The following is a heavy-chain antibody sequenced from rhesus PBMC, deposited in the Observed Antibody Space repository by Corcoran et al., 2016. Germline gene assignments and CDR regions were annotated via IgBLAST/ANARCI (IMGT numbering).Heavy chain of an antibody. D-gene: IGHD5-24*01. J-gene: IGHJ4*01. CDR1: GGSISGYYL. CDR3: ARVDTAGTGWDY. V-gene: IGHV4S7*01. Sequence: QVQLQESGPGVVKPSETLSLTCAVSGGSISGYYLWSWIRQPPGKGLGWIGYNYGGSGSTCYNPSLNSRVIISRDTSKNQFSLKMSSVTTADTAVYYCARVDTAGTGWDYWGQGVLVTVSS. CDR2: NYGGSGST.